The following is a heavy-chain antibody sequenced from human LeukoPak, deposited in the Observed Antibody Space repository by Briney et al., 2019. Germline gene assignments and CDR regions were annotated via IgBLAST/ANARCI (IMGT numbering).Heavy chain of an antibody. CDR1: GFTFSSYC. D-gene: IGHD6-19*01. J-gene: IGHJ4*02. V-gene: IGHV3-30*18. CDR2: ISYDGSNK. Sequence: GGSLKLSCEASGFTFSSYCLHWVRQAPGKGLEWVAVISYDGSNKYYVDSVKGRFTISRDNSKNTLYLQMNSLRAEDTAVYYCAKDRGSSGWYCFDYWGQGTLVTVSS. CDR3: AKDRGSSGWYCFDY.